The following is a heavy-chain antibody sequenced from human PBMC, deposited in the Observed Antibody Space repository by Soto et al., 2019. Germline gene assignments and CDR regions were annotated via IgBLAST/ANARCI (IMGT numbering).Heavy chain of an antibody. D-gene: IGHD6-19*01. CDR1: GFTFSDYY. CDR2: ISSGGSTI. CDR3: AKERSSGWSLDY. Sequence: GGSLRLSCAASGFTFSDYYMSWIRQAPGKGLEWVSYISSGGSTIYYADSVKGRFTISRDNAKNSLYLQMNSLRAEDTAVFYCAKERSSGWSLDYWGQGTLVTVSS. J-gene: IGHJ4*02. V-gene: IGHV3-11*01.